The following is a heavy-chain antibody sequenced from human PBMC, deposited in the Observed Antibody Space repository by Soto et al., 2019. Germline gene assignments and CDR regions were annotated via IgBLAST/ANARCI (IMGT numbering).Heavy chain of an antibody. J-gene: IGHJ5*01. CDR3: ARGAPDSSNWRYGLQTFDS. V-gene: IGHV1-69*06. D-gene: IGHD4-4*01. CDR1: GGTFSNYA. CDR2: IIPIFDTA. Sequence: QVQLVQSGAEVKKPGSSVKVSCKASGGTFSNYAISWVRQAPGQGLEWMGGIIPIFDTANYAQKFQGRVTITADKSTYTVYLQLSSLRSEDTAVYYCARGAPDSSNWRYGLQTFDSWGQGSLVTVSS.